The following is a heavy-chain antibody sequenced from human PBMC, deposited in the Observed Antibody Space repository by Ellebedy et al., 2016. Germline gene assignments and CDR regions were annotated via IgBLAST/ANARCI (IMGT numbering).Heavy chain of an antibody. Sequence: SETLSLTCSVSGGSVSSDYWNWIRRPPGKGLEWIGYVFHTGIAIYNPSLRSRVTMFVDTSRSQFSLRLTSVTAADTAVYYCAKWNGGWYAFEVWGQGTMVTVSS. CDR1: GGSVSSDY. J-gene: IGHJ3*01. CDR2: VFHTGIA. V-gene: IGHV4-59*02. CDR3: AKWNGGWYAFEV. D-gene: IGHD6-19*01.